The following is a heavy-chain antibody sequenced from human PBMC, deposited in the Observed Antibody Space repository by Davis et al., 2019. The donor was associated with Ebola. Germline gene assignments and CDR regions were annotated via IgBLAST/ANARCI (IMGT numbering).Heavy chain of an antibody. CDR3: ARVDGYYDFWSGYYWGYFDY. CDR1: GFTFSSYA. J-gene: IGHJ4*02. CDR2: IKQDGSEN. Sequence: GGSLRLSCAASGFTFSSYAMSWVRQAPGKGLEWVANIKQDGSENYYVDSVKGRFTISRDNAKNSLYLQMNSLRAEDTAVDYCARVDGYYDFWSGYYWGYFDYWGQGTLVTVSS. D-gene: IGHD3-3*01. V-gene: IGHV3-7*03.